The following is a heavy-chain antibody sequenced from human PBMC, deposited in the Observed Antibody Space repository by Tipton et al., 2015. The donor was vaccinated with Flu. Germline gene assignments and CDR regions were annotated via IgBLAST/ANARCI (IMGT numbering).Heavy chain of an antibody. CDR1: GFTFSSYD. Sequence: GSLRLSCAASGFTFSSYDMHWVRQAPGKGLEWLAFIRYDGSDKYYADSVKGRFTISRDNSNNALFLQMNTLRAEDTAVYYCAKGGYYDDGAFYLLDYWGQGTLVTVSS. V-gene: IGHV3-30*02. D-gene: IGHD3-22*01. CDR2: IRYDGSDK. J-gene: IGHJ4*02. CDR3: AKGGYYDDGAFYLLDY.